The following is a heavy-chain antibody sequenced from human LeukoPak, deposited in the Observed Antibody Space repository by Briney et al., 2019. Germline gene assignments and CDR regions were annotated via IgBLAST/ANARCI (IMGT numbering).Heavy chain of an antibody. CDR1: GFTVSSNY. J-gene: IGHJ4*02. CDR2: IYSGGST. CDR3: ARESRGEYYYGSGSYLNY. D-gene: IGHD3-10*01. V-gene: IGHV3-66*01. Sequence: PGGSLRLSCAASGFTVSSNYMSWVRQAPGKGLEWVSVIYSGGSTYYADSVKGRFTISRDNSKNTLYLQMNSLRAGDTAVYYCARESRGEYYYGSGSYLNYWGQGTLVTVSS.